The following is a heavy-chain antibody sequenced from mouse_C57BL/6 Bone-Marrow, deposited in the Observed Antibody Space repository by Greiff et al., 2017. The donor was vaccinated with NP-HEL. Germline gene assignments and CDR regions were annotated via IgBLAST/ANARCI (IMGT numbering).Heavy chain of an antibody. CDR3: ARHGSSYRFAY. D-gene: IGHD1-1*01. CDR2: IYPVGGYT. V-gene: IGHV1-63*01. CDR1: GYTFPNSW. J-gene: IGHJ3*01. Sequence: QVQLQQSGAELVRPGTSVKMSCKASGYTFPNSWIGWAKQRPGHGLEWIGDIYPVGGYTNYNEKFKGKATLPADKSSSPACMQFSSLTSEDSAIYYCARHGSSYRFAYWGQGTLVTVSA.